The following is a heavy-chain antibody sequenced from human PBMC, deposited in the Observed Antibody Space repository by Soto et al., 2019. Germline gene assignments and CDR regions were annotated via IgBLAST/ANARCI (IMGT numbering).Heavy chain of an antibody. CDR2: ISTRSSSI. D-gene: IGHD6-13*01. V-gene: IGHV3-21*01. CDR3: ARDPAAGDNTPFDY. Sequence: EVQLVESGGGLVKPGGSLRLSCAGSGFTFRSYSMNWVRQAPGKGLEWVSSISTRSSSIYYADSVKGRFTISRDNXMSSLYLQMDNLRVEDTAIYYCARDPAAGDNTPFDYWGQGSLVTVSS. J-gene: IGHJ4*02. CDR1: GFTFRSYS.